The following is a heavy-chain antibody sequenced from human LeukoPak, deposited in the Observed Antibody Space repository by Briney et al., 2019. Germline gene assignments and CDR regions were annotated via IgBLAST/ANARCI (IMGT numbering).Heavy chain of an antibody. CDR3: ASGYCSSTSCSAGMDV. V-gene: IGHV4-38-2*01. CDR1: GYSISSGYY. CDR2: IYHSGST. J-gene: IGHJ6*04. D-gene: IGHD2-2*01. Sequence: SETLSLTCAVSGYSISSGYYWGWIRQPPGKGLEWIGSIYHSGSTYYNPSLKSRVTISVDTSKNQFSLKLSSVTAADTAVYYCASGYCSSTSCSAGMDVWGKGTTVTVSS.